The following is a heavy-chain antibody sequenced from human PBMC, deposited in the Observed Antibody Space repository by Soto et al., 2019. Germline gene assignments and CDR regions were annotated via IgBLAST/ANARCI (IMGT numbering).Heavy chain of an antibody. J-gene: IGHJ4*02. Sequence: QVQLVQSGAEVKKPGASVKVSCKASGYTFTSYAMHWVRQAPGQRLEWMGWINAGNGNTKYSQKFQVRVTITKDTSATTAYMELSSLRSEATAVYYCARDLGGWPDYWGQGTLVTVSS. CDR2: INAGNGNT. CDR3: ARDLGGWPDY. V-gene: IGHV1-3*01. D-gene: IGHD2-15*01. CDR1: GYTFTSYA.